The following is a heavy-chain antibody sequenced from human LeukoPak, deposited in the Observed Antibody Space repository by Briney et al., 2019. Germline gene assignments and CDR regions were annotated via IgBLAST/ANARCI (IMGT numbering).Heavy chain of an antibody. Sequence: PGRSLRLSCAASGFTFSSYGMHWVRQAPGKGLEWVAVISYDGSNKYYADSVKGRFTISRDNSKNTLYLQMNSLRAEDTAVYYCAKGGVEMATIPVDYWGQGTLVTVSS. CDR3: AKGGVEMATIPVDY. J-gene: IGHJ4*02. CDR1: GFTFSSYG. D-gene: IGHD5-24*01. CDR2: ISYDGSNK. V-gene: IGHV3-30*18.